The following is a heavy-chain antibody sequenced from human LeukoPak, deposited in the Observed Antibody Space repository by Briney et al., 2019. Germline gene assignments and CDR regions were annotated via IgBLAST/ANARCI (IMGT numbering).Heavy chain of an antibody. CDR1: GFTFDDYA. Sequence: GGSLRLSCAASGFTFDDYAMHWVRQAPGKGLEWVSGISWNSGSIGYADSVKGRFTISRDNAKNSLYLQMNSLRAEDTALYYCAKDGAYDSSGYLDYWGQGTLVTVSS. D-gene: IGHD3-22*01. J-gene: IGHJ4*02. V-gene: IGHV3-9*01. CDR2: ISWNSGSI. CDR3: AKDGAYDSSGYLDY.